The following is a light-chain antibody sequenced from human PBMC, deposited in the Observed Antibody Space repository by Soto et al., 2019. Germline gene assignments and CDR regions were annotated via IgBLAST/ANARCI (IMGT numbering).Light chain of an antibody. Sequence: QSALTQPASVSGSPGQSITISCTGTSGDVGSYNLVSWYQQYPGKAPKLMLYDDNKRPSGVSNRFSGSKSGNTASLTISGLQAEDEAVYYCCSYASSRHVVFGGGTKLTAL. CDR2: DDN. J-gene: IGLJ2*01. CDR1: SGDVGSYNL. CDR3: CSYASSRHVV. V-gene: IGLV2-23*01.